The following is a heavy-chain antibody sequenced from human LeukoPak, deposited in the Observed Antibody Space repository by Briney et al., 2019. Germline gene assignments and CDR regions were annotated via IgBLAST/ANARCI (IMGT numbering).Heavy chain of an antibody. CDR3: ARARDYDILTGYYNPDYCFDY. V-gene: IGHV7-4-1*02. Sequence: ASVKVSCKASGYTFTSYAMNWVRQAPGQGLEWMGWINTNTGNPTYAQGFTGRFVFSLDTSVSTAYLQISSLKAEDTAVYYCARARDYDILTGYYNPDYCFDYWGQGTLVTVSS. J-gene: IGHJ4*02. D-gene: IGHD3-9*01. CDR2: INTNTGNP. CDR1: GYTFTSYA.